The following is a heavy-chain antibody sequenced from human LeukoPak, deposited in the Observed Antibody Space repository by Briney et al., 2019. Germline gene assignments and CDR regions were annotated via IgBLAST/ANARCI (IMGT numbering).Heavy chain of an antibody. Sequence: GASVKVSRKASGYTFTSYDINWVRQATGQGLEWMGWMNPNSGNTGYAQKFQGRVTMTRNTSISTAYMELSSLRSEDAAVYYCAREGRVYDSSAFGIWGQGTMVTVSS. CDR2: MNPNSGNT. CDR1: GYTFTSYD. J-gene: IGHJ3*02. CDR3: AREGRVYDSSAFGI. D-gene: IGHD3-22*01. V-gene: IGHV1-8*01.